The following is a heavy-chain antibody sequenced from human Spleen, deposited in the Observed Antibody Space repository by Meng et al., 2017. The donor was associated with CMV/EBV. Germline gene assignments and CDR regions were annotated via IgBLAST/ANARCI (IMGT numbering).Heavy chain of an antibody. CDR2: INSDGSST. Sequence: GESLKISCAASGFTFSSYWMHWVRQAPGKGLVWVSRINSDGSSTSYADSVKGRFTVSRDNVKNSVYLQMNSLRVDDAAVYYCARQYDSYDYWGQGTLVTVSS. D-gene: IGHD3-22*01. CDR1: GFTFSSYW. CDR3: ARQYDSYDY. V-gene: IGHV3-74*01. J-gene: IGHJ4*02.